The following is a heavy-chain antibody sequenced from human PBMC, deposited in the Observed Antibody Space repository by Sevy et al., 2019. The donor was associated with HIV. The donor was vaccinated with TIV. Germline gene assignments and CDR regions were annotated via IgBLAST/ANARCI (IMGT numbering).Heavy chain of an antibody. CDR2: FDPEDGET. Sequence: ASVKVSCKVSGFTLSEVSMHWVRLAPRKGLEWIGTFDPEDGETIYAQKFQGRVTMTEDTSTDTAYMELSSLRSEDTAVFYCTITKDYYDNSGYPFDYWGQGTLVTVSS. CDR1: GFTLSEVS. D-gene: IGHD3-22*01. V-gene: IGHV1-24*01. J-gene: IGHJ4*02. CDR3: TITKDYYDNSGYPFDY.